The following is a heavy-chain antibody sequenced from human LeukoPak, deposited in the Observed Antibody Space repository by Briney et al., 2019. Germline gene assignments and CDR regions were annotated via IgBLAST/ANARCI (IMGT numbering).Heavy chain of an antibody. CDR2: IIPIFGTA. D-gene: IGHD6-13*01. V-gene: IGHV1-69*13. J-gene: IGHJ4*02. CDR1: GGTFSSYA. Sequence: ASVKVSCKASGGTFSSYAISWVRQAPGQGLEWMGGIIPIFGTANYAQKFQGRVTITADESTSTAYMGLSSLRSEDTAVYYCAREGYSSSWYYFDYWGQGTLVTVSS. CDR3: AREGYSSSWYYFDY.